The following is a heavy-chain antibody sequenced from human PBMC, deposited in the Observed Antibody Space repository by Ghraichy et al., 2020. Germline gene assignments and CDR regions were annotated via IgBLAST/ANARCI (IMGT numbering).Heavy chain of an antibody. CDR1: GYSFTSYW. D-gene: IGHD6-13*01. V-gene: IGHV5-51*01. CDR2: IYPGDSDT. J-gene: IGHJ2*01. CDR3: ARGIAAAGLYYTSASHWYFDL. Sequence: GESLNISCKGSGYSFTSYWIGWVRQMPGKGLEWMGIIYPGDSDTRYSPSFQGQVTISADKSISTAYLQWSSLKASDTAMYYCARGIAAAGLYYTSASHWYFDLWGRGTLVTVSS.